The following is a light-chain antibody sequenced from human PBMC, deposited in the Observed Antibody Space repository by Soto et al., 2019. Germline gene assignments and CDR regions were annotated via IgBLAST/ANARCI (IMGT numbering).Light chain of an antibody. CDR2: AAS. Sequence: DIQLTQSPSFLSASVGDRVTITCRASQGISSYLAWYQQKPGKAPKLLIYAASTLQSGVPSRFSGSRSRTEFTLSISSLQPEDFATYDCQQLNSYPITFGQGTRLEIK. CDR1: QGISSY. CDR3: QQLNSYPIT. J-gene: IGKJ5*01. V-gene: IGKV1-9*01.